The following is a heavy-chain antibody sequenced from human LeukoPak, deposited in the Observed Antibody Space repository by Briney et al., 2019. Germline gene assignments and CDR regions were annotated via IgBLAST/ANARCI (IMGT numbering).Heavy chain of an antibody. CDR2: ISSSSSYI. Sequence: GGSLRLSCAASGFTFSSYSMNWVRQAPGKGLEWVSSISSSSSYIYYADSAKGRFTISRDNAKNSLYLQMNSLRAEDTAVYYCARDWPSQGFDIWGQRTMVTVSS. V-gene: IGHV3-21*01. CDR1: GFTFSSYS. CDR3: ARDWPSQGFDI. J-gene: IGHJ3*02.